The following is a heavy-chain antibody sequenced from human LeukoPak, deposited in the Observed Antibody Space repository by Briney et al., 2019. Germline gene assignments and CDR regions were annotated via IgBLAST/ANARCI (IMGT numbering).Heavy chain of an antibody. D-gene: IGHD3-10*01. CDR1: GYTFTGYY. J-gene: IGHJ5*02. CDR2: INPNSGGT. Sequence: GASVKVSCKASGYTFTGYYMHWVRQAPGQGLEWMGWINPNSGGTNYAQKFQGRVTMTRDTSISTAYMELSRLRSDDTAVYYCARASLLWFGELLSTNWFDPWGQGTLVTVSS. V-gene: IGHV1-2*02. CDR3: ARASLLWFGELLSTNWFDP.